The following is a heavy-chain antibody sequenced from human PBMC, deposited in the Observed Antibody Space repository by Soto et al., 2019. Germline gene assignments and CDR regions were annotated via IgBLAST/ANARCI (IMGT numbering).Heavy chain of an antibody. CDR3: ARGGALPWIISRKNYYDYYGMDV. Sequence: QVQLQQWGAGLLKPSETLSLTCAVYGGSFSGYYWSWIRQPPGQGLEWIGEINHSGSTNYNPSLKSRVTISVDTSKNQFSLKLSSVTAADTAVYYCARGGALPWIISRKNYYDYYGMDVWGQGTTVTVSS. J-gene: IGHJ6*02. CDR2: INHSGST. V-gene: IGHV4-34*01. D-gene: IGHD5-12*01. CDR1: GGSFSGYY.